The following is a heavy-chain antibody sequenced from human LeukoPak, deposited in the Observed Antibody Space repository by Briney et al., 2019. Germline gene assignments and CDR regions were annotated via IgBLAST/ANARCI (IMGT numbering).Heavy chain of an antibody. V-gene: IGHV4-59*01. CDR2: ISNSGTT. CDR1: GGSISSYY. Sequence: SETLSLTCTVSGGSISSYYWTWIRQAPGKGLEWLGYISNSGTTDYNPSLKSRVTTSVDTSKNEFSLKVTSVTAADTAMYYCARVVRGAVTSNCFDPWGQGTLVTVSS. J-gene: IGHJ5*02. D-gene: IGHD4-17*01. CDR3: ARVVRGAVTSNCFDP.